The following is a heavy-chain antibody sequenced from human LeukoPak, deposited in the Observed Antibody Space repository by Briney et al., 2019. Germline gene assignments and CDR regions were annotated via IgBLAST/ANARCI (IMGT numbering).Heavy chain of an antibody. D-gene: IGHD3-22*01. J-gene: IGHJ4*02. CDR2: INAGNGNT. CDR1: GYTFTSYA. CDR3: AREVPYDSSRYYQPFDY. Sequence: ASVKVSCKASGYTFTSYAMHWVRQAPGQRLEWMGWINAGNGNTKYSQEFQGRVTITRGTSASTAYMELSSLRSDDTAVYYCAREVPYDSSRYYQPFDYWGQGTLVTVSS. V-gene: IGHV1-3*01.